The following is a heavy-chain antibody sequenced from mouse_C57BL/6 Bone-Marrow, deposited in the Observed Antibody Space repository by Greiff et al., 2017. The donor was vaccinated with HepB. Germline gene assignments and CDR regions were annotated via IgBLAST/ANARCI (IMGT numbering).Heavy chain of an antibody. Sequence: EVQVVESGGGLVQPGESLKLSCESNEYEFPSHDMSWVRKTPEKRLELVAAINSDGGSTYYPDTMERRFIISRDNTKKTLYLQMSSLRSEDTALYYCARPGYDYDDYAMDYWGQGTSVTVSS. V-gene: IGHV5-2*01. D-gene: IGHD2-4*01. CDR3: ARPGYDYDDYAMDY. J-gene: IGHJ4*01. CDR2: INSDGGST. CDR1: EYEFPSHD.